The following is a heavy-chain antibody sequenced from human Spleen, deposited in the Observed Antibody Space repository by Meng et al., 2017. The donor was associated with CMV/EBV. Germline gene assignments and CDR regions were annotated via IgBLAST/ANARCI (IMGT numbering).Heavy chain of an antibody. CDR1: GYRFTSRW. CDR3: GAHSGMSRSGPYFDY. J-gene: IGHJ4*02. D-gene: IGHD2-15*01. CDR2: VYPGDSDT. V-gene: IGHV5-51*01. Sequence: SGYRFTSRWIGWVRQMPGKGLEWMGIVYPGDSDTKYSPSFEGQVTISADKSISTAYLQWSSLKASDTAMYYCGAHSGMSRSGPYFDYWGQGTLVTVSS.